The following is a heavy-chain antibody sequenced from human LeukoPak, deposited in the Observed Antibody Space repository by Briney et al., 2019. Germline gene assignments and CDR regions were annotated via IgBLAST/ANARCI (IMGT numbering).Heavy chain of an antibody. J-gene: IGHJ4*02. CDR3: ARGSGLLPNFDY. CDR2: IKQDGSEK. V-gene: IGHV3-7*01. CDR1: GFILTKYW. D-gene: IGHD3-22*01. Sequence: GGSLRLSCAGSGFILTKYWMSWVRQAPGKGLEWVASIKQDGSEKYYVDSVMGRFTISRDNSKNTLYLQMNSLRAEDTAVYYCARGSGLLPNFDYWGQGTLVTVSS.